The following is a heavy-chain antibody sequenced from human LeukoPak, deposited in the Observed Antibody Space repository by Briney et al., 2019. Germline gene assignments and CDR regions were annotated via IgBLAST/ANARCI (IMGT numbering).Heavy chain of an antibody. Sequence: PSETLSLTCSVSGGSVGSNYWSWVRQPPGKGLEWIGYISYSGDTKYNSSLKSRLSMSVDASKNQCSLMLTSVTAADTAVYYCARGSGWYPHWGQGTLVTVSS. D-gene: IGHD6-19*01. CDR2: ISYSGDT. V-gene: IGHV4-59*02. CDR1: GGSVGSNY. CDR3: ARGSGWYPH. J-gene: IGHJ1*01.